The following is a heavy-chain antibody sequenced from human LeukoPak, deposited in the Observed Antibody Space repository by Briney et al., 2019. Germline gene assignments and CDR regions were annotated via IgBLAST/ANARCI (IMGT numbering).Heavy chain of an antibody. J-gene: IGHJ6*03. Sequence: PSETLSLTCAVYGGSFSGYYWSWIRQPPGKGLEWIGEINHSGSTNYNPSLKSRVTISVDTSKNQFSLKLSSVTAADTAVYYCARDYTPAPGSSMGGTYYYYYMDVWGKGTTVTVSS. CDR1: GGSFSGYY. V-gene: IGHV4-34*01. D-gene: IGHD3-3*01. CDR2: INHSGST. CDR3: ARDYTPAPGSSMGGTYYYYYMDV.